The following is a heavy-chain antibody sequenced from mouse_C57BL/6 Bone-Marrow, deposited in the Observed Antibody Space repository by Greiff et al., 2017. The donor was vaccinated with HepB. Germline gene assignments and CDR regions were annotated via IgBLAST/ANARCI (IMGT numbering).Heavy chain of an antibody. CDR1: GFSLTSYG. CDR3: ARNSYYDYDKDYFDY. V-gene: IGHV2-2*01. CDR2: IWSGGST. Sequence: QVQLQQSGPGLVQPSQSLSITCTVSGFSLTSYGVHWVRQSPGKGLEWLGVIWSGGSTDYNAAFISRLSISKDNSKSQVFFKVNSLQADDTAIDYCARNSYYDYDKDYFDYWGQGTTLTVSS. J-gene: IGHJ2*01. D-gene: IGHD2-4*01.